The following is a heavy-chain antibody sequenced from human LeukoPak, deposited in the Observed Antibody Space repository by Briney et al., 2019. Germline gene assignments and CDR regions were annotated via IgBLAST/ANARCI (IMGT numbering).Heavy chain of an antibody. J-gene: IGHJ4*02. CDR3: ARDLLGRGDY. V-gene: IGHV1-69*04. Sequence: SVKVSCKASGGTFSSYAISWVRQAPGQGLEWMGRIIPILGIANYAQKFQGRVTITADKSTSTAYMELSSLRSEDTAMYYCARDLLGRGDYWGQGTLVTVSS. CDR1: GGTFSSYA. CDR2: IIPILGIA. D-gene: IGHD7-27*01.